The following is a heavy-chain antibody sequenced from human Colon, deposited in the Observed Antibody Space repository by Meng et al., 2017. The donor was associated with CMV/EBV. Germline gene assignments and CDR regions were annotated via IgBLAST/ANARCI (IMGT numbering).Heavy chain of an antibody. V-gene: IGHV1-46*01. J-gene: IGHJ4*02. CDR1: GYHFADYY. CDR2: INPISGQT. Sequence: ASVKVSCKASGYHFADYYMHWVRQAPGQGPEWVGIINPISGQTTYAQKFQDRITITRDTYTNTVYLELRSLKSEDTAIFYCARDPGCDNPICYGIGWDLWGQGTLVTVSS. D-gene: IGHD3-9*01. CDR3: ARDPGCDNPICYGIGWDL.